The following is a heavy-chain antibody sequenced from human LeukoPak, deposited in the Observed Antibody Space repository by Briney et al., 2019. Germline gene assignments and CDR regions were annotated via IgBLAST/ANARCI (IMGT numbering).Heavy chain of an antibody. CDR1: GFTVSSNY. J-gene: IGHJ3*02. Sequence: GGSLRLSCAASGFTVSSNYMSWVRQAPGKGLEWVSVIYSGGSTYYADSVKGRFTISRDNSKNTLYRQMNSLRAEDTAVYYCARGSSPRAFDIWGQGTMVTVSS. CDR2: IYSGGST. V-gene: IGHV3-66*01. CDR3: ARGSSPRAFDI. D-gene: IGHD6-13*01.